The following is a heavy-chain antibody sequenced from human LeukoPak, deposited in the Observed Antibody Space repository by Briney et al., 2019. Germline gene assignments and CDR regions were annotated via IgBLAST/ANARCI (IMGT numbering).Heavy chain of an antibody. J-gene: IGHJ5*02. CDR3: TRGYEYGWFDP. CDR2: INPKKGDT. V-gene: IGHV1-2*02. Sequence: ASVKVSCKSSGYTFSDYFVHWVRQAPGRGLEWMGWINPKKGDTTYAQSFQGRVTMTRDTSISATYMELNSLRSDDTAVYYCTRGYEYGWFDPWGQGTLVTVSS. CDR1: GYTFSDYF. D-gene: IGHD3-16*01.